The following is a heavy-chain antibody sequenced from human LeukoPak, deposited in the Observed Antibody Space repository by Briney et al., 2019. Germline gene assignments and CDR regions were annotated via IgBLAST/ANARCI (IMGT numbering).Heavy chain of an antibody. D-gene: IGHD1-26*01. CDR1: GYSISSGYY. CDR2: IYHSGST. V-gene: IGHV4-38-2*02. Sequence: SETLSLTCTVSGYSISSGYYWGWIRQPPGKGLEWIGSIYHSGSTYYNPSLKSRVTISVDTSKNQFSLKLSSVTAADTAVYYCARGRIDWYRGEYFDYWGQGTLVTVSS. J-gene: IGHJ4*02. CDR3: ARGRIDWYRGEYFDY.